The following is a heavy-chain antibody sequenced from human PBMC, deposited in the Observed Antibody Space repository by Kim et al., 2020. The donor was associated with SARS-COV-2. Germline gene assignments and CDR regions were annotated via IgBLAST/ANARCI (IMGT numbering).Heavy chain of an antibody. CDR3: ARVTRSGYARDY. CDR2: INGDGAEK. J-gene: IGHJ4*02. Sequence: GWSLRLSCAASGFSLSTYWMSWVRQAPGKGLEWVANINGDGAEKYVVDSGKGRFTISRDNAKNSLYLQMNSLRAEDTAMYYCARVTRSGYARDYWGQGTL. CDR1: GFSLSTYW. D-gene: IGHD3-3*01. V-gene: IGHV3-7*05.